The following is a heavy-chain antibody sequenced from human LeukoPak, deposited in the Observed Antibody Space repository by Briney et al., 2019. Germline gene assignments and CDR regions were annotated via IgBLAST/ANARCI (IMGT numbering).Heavy chain of an antibody. Sequence: ASMKVSCKASGYTFTNYDVNWVRQATGQGLEWMGWMNPTSGKAGFAQRFQGRVSMTRNISISTAYMELSSLRSEDTAVYYCARDFFDGHGYTFYYYGMDVWGQGTTVTVSS. CDR3: ARDFFDGHGYTFYYYGMDV. CDR1: GYTFTNYD. J-gene: IGHJ6*02. D-gene: IGHD3-22*01. V-gene: IGHV1-8*01. CDR2: MNPTSGKA.